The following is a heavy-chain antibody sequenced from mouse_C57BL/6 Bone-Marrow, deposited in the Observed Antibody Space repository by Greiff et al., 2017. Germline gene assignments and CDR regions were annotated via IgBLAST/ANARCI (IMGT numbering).Heavy chain of an antibody. CDR3: AREEGDY. J-gene: IGHJ2*01. V-gene: IGHV5-12*01. CDR2: ISNGGGST. Sequence: EVQRVESGGGLVQPGGSLKLSCAASGFTFSDYYMYWVRQTPEKRLEWVAYISNGGGSTYYPDTVKGRFTISRDNAKNTLYLQMSRLKSEDTAMYYCAREEGDYWGQGTTLTVSS. CDR1: GFTFSDYY.